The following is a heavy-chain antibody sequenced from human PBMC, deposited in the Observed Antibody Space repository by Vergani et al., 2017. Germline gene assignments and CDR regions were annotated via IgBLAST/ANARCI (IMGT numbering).Heavy chain of an antibody. J-gene: IGHJ4*02. CDR1: GFTFSNYG. V-gene: IGHV3-23*01. Sequence: EVQLLESGGGLVQPGGSLRLSCTASGFTFSNYGMSWVRQAPGKGLEWVSGMIGSGGSTFYADSLKGRFSISRDSSKLYLQMNSLRAEDTAVYYCAKDRSWQWLANDYWGQGILVTVSS. D-gene: IGHD6-19*01. CDR3: AKDRSWQWLANDY. CDR2: MIGSGGST.